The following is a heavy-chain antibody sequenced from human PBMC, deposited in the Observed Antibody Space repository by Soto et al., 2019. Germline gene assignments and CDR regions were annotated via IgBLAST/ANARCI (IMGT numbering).Heavy chain of an antibody. D-gene: IGHD3-10*01. CDR2: IIPIFGTA. Sequence: SVKVSCKASGGTFSSHAISWVRQAPGQGLEWMGGIIPIFGTANYAQKFQGRVTITADESTSTAFMQLTSLTSEDTALYYCARGGGYYGSGAYYRGYFDHWGLGTLVTVSS. CDR1: GGTFSSHA. J-gene: IGHJ4*02. V-gene: IGHV1-69*13. CDR3: ARGGGYYGSGAYYRGYFDH.